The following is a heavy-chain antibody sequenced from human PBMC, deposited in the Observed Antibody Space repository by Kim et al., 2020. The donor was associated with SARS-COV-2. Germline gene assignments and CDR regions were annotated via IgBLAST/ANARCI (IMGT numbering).Heavy chain of an antibody. D-gene: IGHD2-15*01. CDR3: ARGYCSGGSCYSGDY. V-gene: IGHV1-2*02. Sequence: QKFQGRVTMTRDTSISTAYMELSRLRSDDTAVYYCARGYCSGGSCYSGDYWGQGTLVTVSS. J-gene: IGHJ4*02.